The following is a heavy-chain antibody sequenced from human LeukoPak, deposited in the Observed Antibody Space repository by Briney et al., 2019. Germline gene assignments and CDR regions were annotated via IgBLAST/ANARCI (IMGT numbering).Heavy chain of an antibody. V-gene: IGHV4-59*08. Sequence: SETLSLTCTVSGGSISSYYWSWIRQPPGKGLEWIGYIYYSGSTNYNPSLKSRVTISVDTSKNQFPLKLSSVTAADTAVYYCARSFLEGYSVRYFDLWGRGTLVTVSS. J-gene: IGHJ2*01. CDR3: ARSFLEGYSVRYFDL. D-gene: IGHD2-15*01. CDR2: IYYSGST. CDR1: GGSISSYY.